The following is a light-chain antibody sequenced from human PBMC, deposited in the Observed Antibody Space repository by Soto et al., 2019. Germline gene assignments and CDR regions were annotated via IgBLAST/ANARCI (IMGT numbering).Light chain of an antibody. J-gene: IGLJ2*01. Sequence: QPVLTQSPSASASLGASVKLTCTLSSGHSSYAIAWHQQQPEKGPRYLMKLSSDGSHSKGDGIPDRFPGSSSGAARYLTICGLRSEDEGDYCYQTCDTGARLVLGGGTKLTVL. CDR2: LSSDGSH. V-gene: IGLV4-69*01. CDR1: SGHSSYA. CDR3: QTCDTGARLV.